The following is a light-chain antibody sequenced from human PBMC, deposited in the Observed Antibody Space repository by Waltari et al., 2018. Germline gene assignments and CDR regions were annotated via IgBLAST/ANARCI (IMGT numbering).Light chain of an antibody. CDR3: AAWDDSLNVVV. CDR1: SSNPGSIT. V-gene: IGLV1-44*01. CDR2: SNN. Sequence: QSVLPQPTSSYGTPGQRVTISCSGSSSNPGSITAIWYQQRPGTAPKLLIYSNNQRPSGVPDRFSGSKSGTSASLAISGLQSEDEADYYCAAWDDSLNVVVFGGGTKLTVL. J-gene: IGLJ2*01.